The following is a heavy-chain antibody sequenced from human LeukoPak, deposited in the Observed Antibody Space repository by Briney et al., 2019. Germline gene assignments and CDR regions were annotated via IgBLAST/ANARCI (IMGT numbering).Heavy chain of an antibody. CDR3: AKGSVYYNYNWFDP. J-gene: IGHJ5*02. D-gene: IGHD5/OR15-5a*01. V-gene: IGHV3-23*01. Sequence: SGGSLRLSCAASGFTFSTYAMSWVRQSPWKGLEWVSAISGSGGSTYYADSVKGRFTISRDNSKNMLYLQMNSLRADDTAVYYCAKGSVYYNYNWFDPWGQGTLVTVS. CDR1: GFTFSTYA. CDR2: ISGSGGST.